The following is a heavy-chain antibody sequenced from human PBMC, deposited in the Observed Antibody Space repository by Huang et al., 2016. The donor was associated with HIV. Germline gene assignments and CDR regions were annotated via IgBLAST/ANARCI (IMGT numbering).Heavy chain of an antibody. CDR2: IRGNNGDT. CDR1: GYTFSSAG. V-gene: IGHV1-18*01. J-gene: IGHJ6*03. D-gene: IGHD5-18*01. Sequence: QVQLVQSGAEVKKPGASVKVSCKASGYTFSSAGLSWVRQAPGQGLEWGGWIRGNNGDTKFAQKYQGRRTMTTDTSTSTAYMELRSLRSDDTAVYYCARGGGIQLWLLGYYYMDVWGNGTTVTVSS. CDR3: ARGGGIQLWLLGYYYMDV.